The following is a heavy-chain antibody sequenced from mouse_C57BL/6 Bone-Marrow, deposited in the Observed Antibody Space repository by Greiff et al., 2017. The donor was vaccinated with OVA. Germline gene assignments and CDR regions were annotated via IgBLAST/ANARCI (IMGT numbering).Heavy chain of an antibody. J-gene: IGHJ1*03. CDR1: GYTFTDYY. CDR3: ARSGDYEGGYFDV. Sequence: VQLQQSGPELVKPGASVKISCKASGYTFTDYYMNWVKQSHGKSLEWIGDINPNNGGTSYNQKFKGKATLTVDKSSSTAYMELRSLTSEDSAVYYCARSGDYEGGYFDVWGTGTTVTVSS. V-gene: IGHV1-26*01. CDR2: INPNNGGT. D-gene: IGHD2-4*01.